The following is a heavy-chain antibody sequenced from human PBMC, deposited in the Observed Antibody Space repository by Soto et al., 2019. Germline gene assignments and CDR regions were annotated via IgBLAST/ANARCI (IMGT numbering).Heavy chain of an antibody. Sequence: QVQLVQSGAEVKKPGSSVKVSCKASGGTFSSYAISWVRQAPGQGLEWMGGIIPILGTANYAQKFQGRVTISEDRPTSGASVELSSLKSDATAVYYCARHDSNEMATIHPLTYWGKRTLAAVSS. V-gene: IGHV1-69*06. J-gene: IGHJ4*02. CDR3: ARHDSNEMATIHPLTY. CDR2: IIPILGTA. CDR1: GGTFSSYA. D-gene: IGHD5-12*01.